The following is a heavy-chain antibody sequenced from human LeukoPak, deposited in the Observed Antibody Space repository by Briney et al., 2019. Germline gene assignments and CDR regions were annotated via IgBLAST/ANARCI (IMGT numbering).Heavy chain of an antibody. CDR3: ARNWRWLQEGYYFDY. V-gene: IGHV3-23*01. Sequence: GGSLRLSCAASGFTFSSYGMSWVRQAPGKGLEWVSAISGSGGSTYYADSVKGRFTISRDNSKNTLYLQMNRLRAEDTAVYYCARNWRWLQEGYYFDYWGQGTLVIVSS. CDR2: ISGSGGST. J-gene: IGHJ4*02. CDR1: GFTFSSYG. D-gene: IGHD5-24*01.